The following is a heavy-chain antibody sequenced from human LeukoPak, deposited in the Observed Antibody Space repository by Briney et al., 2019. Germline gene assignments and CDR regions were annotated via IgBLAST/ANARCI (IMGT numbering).Heavy chain of an antibody. J-gene: IGHJ6*02. Sequence: ASVKVSCKASGYTFTSYYIHWVRQAPGQGLEWMGIINPSGGSTNYAQDFQGRVTMTRDTSTSTVYMELSSLRSEDTAIYYCVPRGASDSSFGMDVWGQGTTVTVSS. CDR2: INPSGGST. CDR3: VPRGASDSSFGMDV. D-gene: IGHD6-6*01. V-gene: IGHV1-46*01. CDR1: GYTFTSYY.